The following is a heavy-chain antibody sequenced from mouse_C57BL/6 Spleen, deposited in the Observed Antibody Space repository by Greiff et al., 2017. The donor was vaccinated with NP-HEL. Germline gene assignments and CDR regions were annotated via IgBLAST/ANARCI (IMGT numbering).Heavy chain of an antibody. Sequence: EVQLQQSGPGLVKPSQSLSLTCSVTGYSITSGYYWNWIRQFPGNKLEWMGYISYDGSNNYNPSLKNRISITRDTSKNQFFLKLNSVTTEDTATYYCARERGLRYYFDYWGQGTTLTVSS. CDR2: ISYDGSN. CDR1: GYSITSGYY. CDR3: ARERGLRYYFDY. J-gene: IGHJ2*01. D-gene: IGHD2-4*01. V-gene: IGHV3-6*01.